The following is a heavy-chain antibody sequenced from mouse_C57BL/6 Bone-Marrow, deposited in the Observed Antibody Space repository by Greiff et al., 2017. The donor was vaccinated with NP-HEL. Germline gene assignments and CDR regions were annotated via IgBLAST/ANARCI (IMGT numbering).Heavy chain of an antibody. D-gene: IGHD2-1*01. Sequence: VKLMESGPELVKPGASVKISCKASGYTFTDYYINWVKQRPGQGLEWIGWIFPGSGSTYSNEKFKGKATLTVDKSSSTAYMLLSSLTSEDSAVYFCARRRYYGNYNNAMDYWGQGTSVTVSS. CDR1: GYTFTDYY. J-gene: IGHJ4*01. CDR3: ARRRYYGNYNNAMDY. V-gene: IGHV1-75*01. CDR2: IFPGSGST.